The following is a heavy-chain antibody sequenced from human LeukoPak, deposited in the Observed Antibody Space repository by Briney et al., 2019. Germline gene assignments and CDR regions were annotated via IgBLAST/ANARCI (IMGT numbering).Heavy chain of an antibody. J-gene: IGHJ4*02. CDR1: GFTFSSYE. D-gene: IGHD4-23*01. Sequence: GGSLRLSCAASGFTFSSYEMNWVRQAPGKGLEWVSYISSSGSDIYYADPVKGRFTISRDNAKNSLYLQMNSLRVEDTALYYCARDRGVYGGNSYRFDYWGQGTLVTVSS. CDR2: ISSSGSDI. CDR3: ARDRGVYGGNSYRFDY. V-gene: IGHV3-48*03.